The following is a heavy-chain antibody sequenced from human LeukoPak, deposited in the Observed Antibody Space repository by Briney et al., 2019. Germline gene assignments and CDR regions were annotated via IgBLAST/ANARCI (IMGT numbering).Heavy chain of an antibody. D-gene: IGHD6-19*01. Sequence: GRSLRLSCAACGFTFDDYAMHWVRQAPGKGLEWVSGISWDSGSIGYADSVKGRFTISRDNAKNSLYLQMNSLRPEDTALYYCAKGKKIAVAGLFDYWGQGILVTVSS. CDR1: GFTFDDYA. CDR3: AKGKKIAVAGLFDY. V-gene: IGHV3-9*01. CDR2: ISWDSGSI. J-gene: IGHJ4*02.